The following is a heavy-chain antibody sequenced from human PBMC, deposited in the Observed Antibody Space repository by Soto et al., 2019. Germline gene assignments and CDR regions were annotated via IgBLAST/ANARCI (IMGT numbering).Heavy chain of an antibody. V-gene: IGHV3-30*03. Sequence: QVQLVESGGGVVQPGRSLRLSCAASGFTFSSYGMHWVRQAPGKGLEWVAVISYDGSNKYYADSVKGRFTISRDNSKNTLYLQMNSLRAKATAVYYCAPWFGAFDSWGQGTLVTVSS. CDR3: APWFGAFDS. J-gene: IGHJ4*02. CDR2: ISYDGSNK. D-gene: IGHD3-10*01. CDR1: GFTFSSYG.